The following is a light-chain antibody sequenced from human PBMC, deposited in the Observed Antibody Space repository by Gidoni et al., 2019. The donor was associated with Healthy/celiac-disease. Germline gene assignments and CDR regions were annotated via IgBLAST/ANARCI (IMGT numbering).Light chain of an antibody. Sequence: QSVLTPPPSVSGAPGQRVPISGTGSSSNIGAEYNVHWYQQRPGTAPKPRIYGNSNRPAGVPDRFSGSKSGTSASLAITGLQAEDEADYYCQSYDSSLSGYVVFGGGTKLTVL. CDR1: SSNIGAEYN. J-gene: IGLJ2*01. CDR3: QSYDSSLSGYVV. V-gene: IGLV1-40*01. CDR2: GNS.